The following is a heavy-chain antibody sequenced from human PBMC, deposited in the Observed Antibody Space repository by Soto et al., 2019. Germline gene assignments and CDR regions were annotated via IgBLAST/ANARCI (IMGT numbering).Heavy chain of an antibody. Sequence: PGGSLRLSCAASGFTFSNAWMNWVRQAPGKGLEWVGRIKSKTDGGTTDYAAPVKGRFTISRDDSKNTLYLQMNSLKTEDTAVYYCTTDRYCYDSSGQSYYFDYWGQGTLVTVSS. CDR2: IKSKTDGGTT. CDR3: TTDRYCYDSSGQSYYFDY. V-gene: IGHV3-15*07. D-gene: IGHD3-22*01. CDR1: GFTFSNAW. J-gene: IGHJ4*02.